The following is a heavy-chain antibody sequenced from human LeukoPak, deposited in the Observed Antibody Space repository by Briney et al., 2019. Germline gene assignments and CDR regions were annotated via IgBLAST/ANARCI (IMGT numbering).Heavy chain of an antibody. J-gene: IGHJ3*02. CDR2: IRGSGGGT. CDR3: ARDPNGDYIGAFDM. Sequence: GESLIPAWHVAGFILGTLCSMWLRHLPERGMGWESAIRGSGGGTFYADSVKGRFTISRDNSKNTLYLQMNGLRAEDTAVYYCARDPNGDYIGAFDMWGRGTLVTVSS. CDR1: GFILGTLC. D-gene: IGHD4-17*01. V-gene: IGHV3-23*01.